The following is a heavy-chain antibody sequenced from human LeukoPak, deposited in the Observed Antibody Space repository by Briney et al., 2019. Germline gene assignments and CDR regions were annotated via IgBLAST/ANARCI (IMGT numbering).Heavy chain of an antibody. V-gene: IGHV4-34*01. J-gene: IGHJ4*02. CDR3: ARGMIDARLQD. CDR1: GGSFSGYY. CDR2: ISHSGSI. Sequence: SETLSLTCAVYGGSFSGYYWSWIRQSPGKGLEWIGEISHSGSINYPPSLKSRVTLSIDTSKNQFSLKLTSVTAADTAVYYCARGMIDARLQDWGQGTLVTVSS. D-gene: IGHD3-16*01.